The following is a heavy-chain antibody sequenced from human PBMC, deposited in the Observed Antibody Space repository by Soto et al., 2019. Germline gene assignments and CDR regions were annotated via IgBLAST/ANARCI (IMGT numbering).Heavy chain of an antibody. J-gene: IGHJ4*02. Sequence: PSETLSLTCAVYGGSFSGYYWSWIRQPPGKGLEWIGEINHSGSTNYNPSLKSRVTISVDTSKNQFSLKLSSVPAADTAVYYCARSYTNLEPGGDYFDYWGQGTLVTVSS. CDR1: GGSFSGYY. CDR3: ARSYTNLEPGGDYFDY. V-gene: IGHV4-34*01. D-gene: IGHD1-1*01. CDR2: INHSGST.